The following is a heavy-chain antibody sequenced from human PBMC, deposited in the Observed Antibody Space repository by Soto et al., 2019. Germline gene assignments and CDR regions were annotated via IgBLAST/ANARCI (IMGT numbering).Heavy chain of an antibody. CDR2: MNPNSGNT. CDR1: GYTSTSYD. D-gene: IGHD6-19*01. J-gene: IGHJ6*02. V-gene: IGHV1-8*01. Sequence: ASVKVSCKASGYTSTSYDINWVRQATGQGLEWMGWMNPNSGNTGYAQKFQGRVTMTRNTSISTAYMELSSLRSEDTAVYYCASGFLDPAVAGTPGYYYYGMDVWGQGTTVTVSS. CDR3: ASGFLDPAVAGTPGYYYYGMDV.